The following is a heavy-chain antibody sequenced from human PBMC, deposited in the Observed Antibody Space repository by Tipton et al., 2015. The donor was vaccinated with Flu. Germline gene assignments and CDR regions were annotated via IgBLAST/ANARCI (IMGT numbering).Heavy chain of an antibody. J-gene: IGHJ4*02. CDR2: INPSGGST. CDR1: GGTFSSYA. CDR3: ARDATSARGAY. V-gene: IGHV1-46*01. Sequence: QVQLVQSGAEVKKPGSSVKVSCKASGGTFSSYAINWVRQATGQGLEWMGIINPSGGSTSYAQKFQGRVTMTRDTSTSTVYMELSSLRSEDTAVYYCARDATSARGAYWGQGTLVTVSS. D-gene: IGHD6-6*01.